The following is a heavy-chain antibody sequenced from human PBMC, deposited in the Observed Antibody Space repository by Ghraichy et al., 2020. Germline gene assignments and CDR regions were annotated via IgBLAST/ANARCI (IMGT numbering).Heavy chain of an antibody. Sequence: GGSLRLSCAASGFTLSNIGMHWVRQAPGKGLEWVALISYDGSNTYYADSVRGRFTISRDNSKNTLSLQMNSLRAEDTAVYYCAKVPSKYYSERSGHSGARHYWGQGTLVTVSS. CDR3: AKVPSKYYSERSGHSGARHY. V-gene: IGHV3-30*18. J-gene: IGHJ4*02. CDR2: ISYDGSNT. D-gene: IGHD3-22*01. CDR1: GFTLSNIG.